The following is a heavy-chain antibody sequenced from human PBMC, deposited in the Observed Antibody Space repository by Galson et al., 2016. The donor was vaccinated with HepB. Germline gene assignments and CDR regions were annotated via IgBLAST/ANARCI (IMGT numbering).Heavy chain of an antibody. D-gene: IGHD1-1*01. CDR1: GFTFSNHW. Sequence: SLRLSCAGSGFTFSNHWMIWVRQAPGKGLEWVANIKHDGREIYYVDSVKGRFSISRDNAKNSLFLQMNSLRVEDTAMYFCVRRHWYDTPWGYFDYWGQGTQVTVSS. J-gene: IGHJ4*02. V-gene: IGHV3-7*03. CDR2: IKHDGREI. CDR3: VRRHWYDTPWGYFDY.